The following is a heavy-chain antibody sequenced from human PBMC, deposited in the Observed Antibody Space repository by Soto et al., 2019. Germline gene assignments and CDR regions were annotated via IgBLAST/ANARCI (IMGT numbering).Heavy chain of an antibody. Sequence: PGGSLRLSCAASGFTFSSYAMHWVRQAPGKGLEWVAVISYDGSNKYYADSVKGRFTISRDNSKNTLYLQMNSLRAEDTAVYYCARGIHDYGYYFDYWGQGTLVTVSS. CDR3: ARGIHDYGYYFDY. J-gene: IGHJ4*02. CDR1: GFTFSSYA. CDR2: ISYDGSNK. D-gene: IGHD4-17*01. V-gene: IGHV3-30-3*01.